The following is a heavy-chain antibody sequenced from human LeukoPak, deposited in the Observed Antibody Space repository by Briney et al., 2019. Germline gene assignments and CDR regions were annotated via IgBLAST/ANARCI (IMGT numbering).Heavy chain of an antibody. CDR3: AAAAGTYYYYYYMDV. D-gene: IGHD6-13*01. J-gene: IGHJ6*03. CDR1: GYTFTGYY. V-gene: IGHV1-2*02. Sequence: GASVKVSCKASGYTFTGYYMHWVRQAPGQGLEWMGWINPNSGGTNYAQKFQGRVTMTRDTSISTAYMELSRLRSDDTAVYYCAAAAGTYYYYYYMDVWGKGTTVTVSS. CDR2: INPNSGGT.